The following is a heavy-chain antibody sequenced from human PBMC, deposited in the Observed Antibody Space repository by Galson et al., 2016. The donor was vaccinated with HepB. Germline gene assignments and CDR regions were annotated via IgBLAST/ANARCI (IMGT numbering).Heavy chain of an antibody. D-gene: IGHD3-10*01. CDR2: IYYTGST. CDR1: GGSISSGVYY. CDR3: ARDGRLGEKGLYDF. Sequence: TLSLTCTVSGGSISSGVYYWSWIRQHPGKGLEWIGYIYYTGSTDCNPSLKRRVTISVDTSKNQFSLKRSSVTAADTAVYYCARDGRLGEKGLYDFWGQGTLVTVSA. V-gene: IGHV4-31*03. J-gene: IGHJ4*02.